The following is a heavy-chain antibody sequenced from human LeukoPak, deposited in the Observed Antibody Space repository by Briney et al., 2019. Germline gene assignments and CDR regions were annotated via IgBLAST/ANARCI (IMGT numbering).Heavy chain of an antibody. J-gene: IGHJ5*02. Sequence: SETLSLTCTVSDDSITMYYWTWIRQPPGKGLEWIGYIYYSGSTYYNPSLKSRVTMSVDTSKNQFSLKLSSVTAADTAVYYCARYYCSGGSCYGWFDPWGQGTLVTVSS. V-gene: IGHV4-59*12. CDR3: ARYYCSGGSCYGWFDP. D-gene: IGHD2-15*01. CDR1: DDSITMYY. CDR2: IYYSGST.